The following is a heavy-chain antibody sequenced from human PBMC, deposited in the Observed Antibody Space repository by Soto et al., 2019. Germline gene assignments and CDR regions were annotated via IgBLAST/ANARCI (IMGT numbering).Heavy chain of an antibody. CDR1: GGSISSGGYY. CDR3: ARVALFDDYGDYYFDY. Sequence: PSETLSLTCTVSGGSISSGGYYWSWIRQHPGKGLEWIGYIYYSGSTSYNQSLKSRVTISVDTSKNQFSLRLSSVTAADTVVFYCARVALFDDYGDYYFDYWGQGTLVTVS. V-gene: IGHV4-31*03. J-gene: IGHJ4*02. D-gene: IGHD4-17*01. CDR2: IYYSGST.